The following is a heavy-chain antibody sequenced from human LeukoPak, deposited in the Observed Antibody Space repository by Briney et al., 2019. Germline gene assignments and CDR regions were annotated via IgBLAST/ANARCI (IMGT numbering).Heavy chain of an antibody. D-gene: IGHD1-14*01. CDR1: GGSISSYY. CDR3: ARAAPAMEPWPADSYYMDV. V-gene: IGHV4-4*07. J-gene: IGHJ6*03. CDR2: IYTSGST. Sequence: SETLSLTCIVSGGSISSYYWSWIRQPAGKGLEWIGRIYTSGSTNYNPSLKSRVTMSVDTSKNQFSLKLSSVTAADTAVYYCARAAPAMEPWPADSYYMDVWGKGTTVTVSS.